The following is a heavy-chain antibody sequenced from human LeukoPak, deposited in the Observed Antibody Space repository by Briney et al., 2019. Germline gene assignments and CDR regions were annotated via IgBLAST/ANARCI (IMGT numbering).Heavy chain of an antibody. CDR3: AKVIAVAGIAFDY. Sequence: GGSLRLSCAASGFTFSSYAMSWVRQAPGKGLEWVSPISGRGGSTYYADSVKGRFTISRDNSKNTLYLQMNSLRAEDTAVYYCAKVIAVAGIAFDYWGQGTLVTVSS. CDR1: GFTFSSYA. D-gene: IGHD6-19*01. V-gene: IGHV3-23*01. J-gene: IGHJ4*02. CDR2: ISGRGGST.